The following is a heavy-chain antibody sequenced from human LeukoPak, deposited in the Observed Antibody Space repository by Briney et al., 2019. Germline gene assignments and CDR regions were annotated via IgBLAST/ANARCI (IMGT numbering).Heavy chain of an antibody. CDR3: ARGSLGELSFGGTDY. D-gene: IGHD3-16*02. CDR2: IIPIFGIA. J-gene: IGHJ4*02. V-gene: IGHV1-69*04. CDR1: GGSFNNYA. Sequence: GASVKVSCKASGGSFNNYAISWVRQAPGQGLEWMGRIIPIFGIANSAQKFQGRVTITADKSTNTAYMELSSLRSEDTAVYYCARGSLGELSFGGTDYWGQGTLVTVSS.